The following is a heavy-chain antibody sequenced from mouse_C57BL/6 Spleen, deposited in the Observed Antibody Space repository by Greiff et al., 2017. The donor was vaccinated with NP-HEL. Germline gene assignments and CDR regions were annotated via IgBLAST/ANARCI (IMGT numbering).Heavy chain of an antibody. D-gene: IGHD2-5*01. V-gene: IGHV1-82*01. CDR2: IYPGDGDT. Sequence: VQLQQSGPELVKPGASVKISCKASGYAFSSSWMNWVKQRPGKGLEWIGRIYPGDGDTNYNGKFKGKATLTADKSSSTAYMQLSSLTSEDSAVYFCARNSNSWDFDVWGTGTTVTVSS. CDR3: ARNSNSWDFDV. J-gene: IGHJ1*03. CDR1: GYAFSSSW.